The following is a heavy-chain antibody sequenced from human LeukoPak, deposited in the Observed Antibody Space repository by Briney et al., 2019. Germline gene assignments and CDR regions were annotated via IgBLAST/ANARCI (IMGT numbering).Heavy chain of an antibody. J-gene: IGHJ1*01. CDR1: GDSVSSNSAA. Sequence: SQTLSLTCAISGDSVSSNSAAWNWIRQSPSRGLEWLGRTYYRSKWFSEYAVSVKGRITINPDTSRNQFSLQLNSVTPEDTAVYYCARGPGYFRHWGQGTLVTASS. V-gene: IGHV6-1*01. D-gene: IGHD3-10*01. CDR2: TYYRSKWFS. CDR3: ARGPGYFRH.